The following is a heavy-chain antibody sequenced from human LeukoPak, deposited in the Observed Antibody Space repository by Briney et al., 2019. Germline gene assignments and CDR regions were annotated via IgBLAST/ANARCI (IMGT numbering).Heavy chain of an antibody. V-gene: IGHV1-46*01. J-gene: IGHJ4*02. CDR1: GYTFTSHY. Sequence: ASVKVSCKASGYTFTSHYMQWVRQAPGQGLEWMGIINPSGGSTRYAQKFQDRVTMTRDTSTSTVYMELSSLRSEDTAVYYCARGTDSGWYVWGQGTLVTVSS. CDR3: ARGTDSGWYV. D-gene: IGHD6-19*01. CDR2: INPSGGST.